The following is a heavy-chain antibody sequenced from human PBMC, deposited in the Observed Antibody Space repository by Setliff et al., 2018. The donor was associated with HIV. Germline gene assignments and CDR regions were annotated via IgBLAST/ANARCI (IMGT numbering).Heavy chain of an antibody. V-gene: IGHV4-59*01. CDR1: GGSISSYY. Sequence: SETLSLTCTVSGGSISSYYWSWIRQPPGKGLEWIGSLYYSGRINYNPSLESRVTISVDTSTNKYSLKLSSVTTADTAVYYCARDRGRGSGSPTRKYYYYGMDVWCQGTTVTVSS. CDR2: LYYSGRI. D-gene: IGHD3-10*01. CDR3: ARDRGRGSGSPTRKYYYYGMDV. J-gene: IGHJ6*02.